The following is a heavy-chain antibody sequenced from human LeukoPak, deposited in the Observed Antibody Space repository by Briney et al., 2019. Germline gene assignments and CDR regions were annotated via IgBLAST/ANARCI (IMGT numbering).Heavy chain of an antibody. D-gene: IGHD4/OR15-4a*01. CDR3: ARYNYGPTFDY. V-gene: IGHV4-59*02. Sequence: PSETLSLTCTVSGGSVSNYYWSWIRQPPGKGLEWIGYIFYGGITDYNPSLESRVAISLDTSKNQFSLNLTSVTAADTAVYYCARYNYGPTFDYWGQGTLVTVSS. CDR2: IFYGGIT. J-gene: IGHJ4*02. CDR1: GGSVSNYY.